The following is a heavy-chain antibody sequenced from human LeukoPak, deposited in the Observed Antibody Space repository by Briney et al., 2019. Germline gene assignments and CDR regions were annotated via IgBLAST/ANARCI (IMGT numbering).Heavy chain of an antibody. Sequence: ASVKVSCNASVYTFTGYYMHWVRQAPGQGLEWMGRINPNSGGTNYAQKFQGRVTMTRDTSISTAYMELSRLRSDDTAVYYCARDTGFQIGLVGYWGQGTLVTVSS. CDR3: ARDTGFQIGLVGY. J-gene: IGHJ4*02. CDR1: VYTFTGYY. V-gene: IGHV1-2*06. CDR2: INPNSGGT. D-gene: IGHD1-14*01.